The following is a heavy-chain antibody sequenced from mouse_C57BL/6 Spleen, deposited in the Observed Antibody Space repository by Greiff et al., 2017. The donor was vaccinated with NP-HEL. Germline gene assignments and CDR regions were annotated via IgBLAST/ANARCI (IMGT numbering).Heavy chain of an antibody. CDR1: GYTFTSYW. Sequence: VQLQQPGAELVRPGSSVKLSCKASGYTFTSYWMHWVKQRPIQGLEWIGNIDPSDSETHYTQKFKDKATLTVDKSSSTAYMQLSSLTSEDSAVYYCARSFPDSSGYPFAYWGQGTLVTVSA. CDR3: ARSFPDSSGYPFAY. V-gene: IGHV1-52*01. CDR2: IDPSDSET. D-gene: IGHD3-2*02. J-gene: IGHJ3*01.